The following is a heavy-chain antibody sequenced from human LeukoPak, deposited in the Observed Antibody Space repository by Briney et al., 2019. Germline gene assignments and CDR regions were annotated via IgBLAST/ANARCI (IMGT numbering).Heavy chain of an antibody. J-gene: IGHJ6*03. CDR1: GGSISSYY. Sequence: PSETLSLTCTVSGGSISSYYWSWIRQPPGKGLEWIGYIYYSGSTNYNPSLKSRVTISVDTSKNQFSLKLSSVTAADTAVYYCARYSSSWYTPGGDYYYMDVWGKGTTVTISS. CDR3: ARYSSSWYTPGGDYYYMDV. V-gene: IGHV4-59*01. CDR2: IYYSGST. D-gene: IGHD6-13*01.